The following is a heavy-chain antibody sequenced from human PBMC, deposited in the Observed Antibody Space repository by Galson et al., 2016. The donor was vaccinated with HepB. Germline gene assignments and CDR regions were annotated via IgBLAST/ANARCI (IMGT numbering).Heavy chain of an antibody. CDR2: ISRSGESA. V-gene: IGHV3-23*01. J-gene: IGHJ6*02. CDR3: TKVVDYYYYDMDV. D-gene: IGHD3-16*02. CDR1: GLTFSSCA. Sequence: SLRLSCAASGLTFSSCAMNWARQAPGRGLEWVSTISRSGESAHNADSVKGRFTISRDKSKNTLFLQMNSLKTEDTGVYYCTKVVDYYYYDMDVWGRGTTVTVSS.